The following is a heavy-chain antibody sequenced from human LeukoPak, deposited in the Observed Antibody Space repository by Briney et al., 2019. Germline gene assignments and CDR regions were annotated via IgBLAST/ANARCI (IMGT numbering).Heavy chain of an antibody. J-gene: IGHJ2*01. CDR3: ARVGDGDYRYFDL. D-gene: IGHD4-17*01. V-gene: IGHV4-30-2*01. Sequence: SETLSLTCAVSGGSISSGGYSWSWIRQPPGKGLEWIGYIYHSGSTYYNPSLKGRVTISVDRSKNQFSLKLSSVTAADTAVYYCARVGDGDYRYFDLWGRGTLVTVSS. CDR2: IYHSGST. CDR1: GGSISSGGYS.